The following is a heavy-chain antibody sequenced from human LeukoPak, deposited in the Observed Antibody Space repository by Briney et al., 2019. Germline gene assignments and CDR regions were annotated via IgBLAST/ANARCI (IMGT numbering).Heavy chain of an antibody. CDR2: INHSGST. CDR1: GGSFSGYY. D-gene: IGHD3-9*01. J-gene: IGHJ1*01. Sequence: SETLSLTCAVYGGSFSGYYWSWIRQPPGKGLEWIGEINHSGSTNYNPSLKSRVTISVDTSKNQFSLKLSSVTAADTAVYYCARGGYDILTGYYRRASAEYFQHWGQGALVTVPS. CDR3: ARGGYDILTGYYRRASAEYFQH. V-gene: IGHV4-34*01.